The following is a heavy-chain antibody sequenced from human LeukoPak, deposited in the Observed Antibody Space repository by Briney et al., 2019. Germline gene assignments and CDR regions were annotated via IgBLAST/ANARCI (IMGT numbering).Heavy chain of an antibody. D-gene: IGHD6-19*01. CDR3: ATDRGLYSSGWYFFQY. Sequence: GGSLRLSCAASGFTFSYYGIHWVRQAPGKGLEWVAVIWYDGSNKYYADSVKGRFTISRDNSKNTLYLQMNSLRVEDTAVYYCATDRGLYSSGWYFFQYWGQGTLVTVSS. CDR2: IWYDGSNK. CDR1: GFTFSYYG. V-gene: IGHV3-33*01. J-gene: IGHJ1*01.